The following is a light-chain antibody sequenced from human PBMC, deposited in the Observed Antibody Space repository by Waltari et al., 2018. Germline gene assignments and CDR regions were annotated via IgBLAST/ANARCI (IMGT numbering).Light chain of an antibody. CDR1: ETVTSH. J-gene: IGKJ1*01. Sequence: EIVMTQSPAVLSVSPGQRATLSCRASETVTSHLAWYQQKPGQAPRLLLYEFSTRAAGIPARFSGSGSETEFTLTVTSLQSEDCAVYYCQQYYEWQTFGPGTKVEIK. V-gene: IGKV3D-15*01. CDR2: EFS. CDR3: QQYYEWQT.